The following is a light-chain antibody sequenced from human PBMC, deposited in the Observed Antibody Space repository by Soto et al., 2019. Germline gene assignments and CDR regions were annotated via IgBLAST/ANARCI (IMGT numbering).Light chain of an antibody. CDR3: SSYTSSSTLV. J-gene: IGLJ1*01. CDR1: SSDVGRFNL. CDR2: DVS. Sequence: QSVLTQPASVSGSPGQSITISCTGASSDVGRFNLVSWYQQHPGKAPKLMIYDVSNRPSGVSNRFSGSKSGNTASLTISGLQAEDEADYYCSSYTSSSTLVFGTGTKLTVL. V-gene: IGLV2-14*02.